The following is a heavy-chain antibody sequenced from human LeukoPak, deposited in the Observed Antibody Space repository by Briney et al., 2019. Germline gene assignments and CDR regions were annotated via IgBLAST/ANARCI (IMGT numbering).Heavy chain of an antibody. CDR3: ARKRRDGPGFDP. CDR2: ISYDGSNK. J-gene: IGHJ5*02. Sequence: PGRSLRLSCAASGFTFSSYGMHWVRQAPGKGLEWGAVISYDGSNKYYADSVKGRFTISRDNSKNTLYLQMNSLRAEDTAVYYCARKRRDGPGFDPWGQGTLVTVSS. CDR1: GFTFSSYG. V-gene: IGHV3-30*03.